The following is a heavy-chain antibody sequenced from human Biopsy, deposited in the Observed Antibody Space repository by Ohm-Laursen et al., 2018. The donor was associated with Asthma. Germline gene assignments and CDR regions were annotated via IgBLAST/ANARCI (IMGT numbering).Heavy chain of an antibody. V-gene: IGHV1-18*01. CDR1: GYTFNSAG. D-gene: IGHD3-10*01. J-gene: IGHJ6*02. CDR3: ARAVDYSHYYGIDV. Sequence: EASVKVSCNTSGYTFNSAGITWVRQAPGQGLEWMGWISVYNGNTKVAQKLQDRVTMITDTSTGTAYMELRSLRSDDTAVYFCARAVDYSHYYGIDVWGQGTTVTVS. CDR2: ISVYNGNT.